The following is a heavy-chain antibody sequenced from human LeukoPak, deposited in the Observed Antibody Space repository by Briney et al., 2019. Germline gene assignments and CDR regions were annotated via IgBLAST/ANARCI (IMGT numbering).Heavy chain of an antibody. CDR3: ARGYCSGGSCLYYYDSGGYVDY. V-gene: IGHV3-11*01. J-gene: IGHJ4*02. Sequence: GGSLRLSCAASGFTFSDYYMSWIRQAPGKGLEGVSYINSSGSTIYYADSVKGRFTISRDNAKHALYLQMNSLRAEDTAVYHCARGYCSGGSCLYYYDSGGYVDYWGQGTLVTVSS. D-gene: IGHD2-15*01. CDR1: GFTFSDYY. CDR2: INSSGSTI.